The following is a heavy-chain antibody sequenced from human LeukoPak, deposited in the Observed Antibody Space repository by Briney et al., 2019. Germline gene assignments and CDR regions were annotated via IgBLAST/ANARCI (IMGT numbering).Heavy chain of an antibody. D-gene: IGHD4-17*01. Sequence: GGSLRLSCAASGFSIRNYWVHWVRQVPGKGLMWVSRINSDGSSTSYADSVKGRFTISRDNAKNTLYLQMNSLRAEDTAVYYCARAKRTVTSGGIFYGMDVWGQGTTVTVSS. V-gene: IGHV3-74*01. CDR3: ARAKRTVTSGGIFYGMDV. CDR1: GFSIRNYW. CDR2: INSDGSST. J-gene: IGHJ6*02.